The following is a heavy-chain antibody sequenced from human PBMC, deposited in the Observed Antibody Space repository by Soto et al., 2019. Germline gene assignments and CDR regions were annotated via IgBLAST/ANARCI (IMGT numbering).Heavy chain of an antibody. Sequence: SETLSLTCAVYGGSFSGYYWSWIRQPPGKGLEWIGEINHSGSTNYNPSLKSRVTISVDTSKNQFSLKLSSVTAADTAVYYCARGRRSVAGTWADYYYYYGMDVWGRGTTVTVSS. J-gene: IGHJ6*02. D-gene: IGHD6-19*01. CDR3: ARGRRSVAGTWADYYYYYGMDV. CDR1: GGSFSGYY. CDR2: INHSGST. V-gene: IGHV4-34*01.